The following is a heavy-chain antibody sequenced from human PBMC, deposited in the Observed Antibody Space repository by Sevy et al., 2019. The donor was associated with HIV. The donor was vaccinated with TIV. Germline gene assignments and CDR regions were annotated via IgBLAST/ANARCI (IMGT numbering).Heavy chain of an antibody. CDR2: ISAYNGNT. D-gene: IGHD6-13*01. J-gene: IGHJ6*02. CDR3: VRDPRGRDIAAAGTMGYYYYGMDV. CDR1: GYTFTSYG. Sequence: ASVKVSCKASGYTFTSYGISWVRQAPGQGLEWMGWISAYNGNTNYAQKLQGRVTMTTDTSTSTAYMELRSLRSDDTAVYYCVRDPRGRDIAAAGTMGYYYYGMDVWGQGTTVTSP. V-gene: IGHV1-18*01.